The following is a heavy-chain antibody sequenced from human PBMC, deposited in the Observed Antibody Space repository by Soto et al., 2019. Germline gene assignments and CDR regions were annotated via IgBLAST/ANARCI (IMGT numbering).Heavy chain of an antibody. CDR2: IIPIFGTA. Sequence: QVQLVQSGAEVKKPGSSVKVSCKASGGTFSSYAISWVRQAPGQGLEWMGGIIPIFGTANYAQKFQGRVTITADESTSTAYMELSSLRSEDTAVYYCASGDIVLTGIPRPYYYYGMDVWGQGTTVTVSS. J-gene: IGHJ6*02. D-gene: IGHD2-8*01. CDR1: GGTFSSYA. CDR3: ASGDIVLTGIPRPYYYYGMDV. V-gene: IGHV1-69*01.